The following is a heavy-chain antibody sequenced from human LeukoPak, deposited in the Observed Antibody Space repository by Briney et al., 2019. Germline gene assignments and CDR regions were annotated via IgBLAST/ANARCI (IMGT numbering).Heavy chain of an antibody. J-gene: IGHJ4*02. D-gene: IGHD3-9*01. V-gene: IGHV4-34*01. CDR3: ARATDISTGYSMDY. Sequence: PSQTLSLTCGVYNGSFGNHYWSWIRQPPGQGLEWIGEINHSARTNHNPSLKSRVTMSVDTSKNLFSLKLTSVTAADTAAYYCARATDISTGYSMDYWGPGILVTVSS. CDR2: INHSART. CDR1: NGSFGNHY.